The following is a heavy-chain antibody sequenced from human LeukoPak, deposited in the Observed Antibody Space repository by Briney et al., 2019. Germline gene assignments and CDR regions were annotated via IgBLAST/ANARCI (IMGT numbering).Heavy chain of an antibody. J-gene: IGHJ3*02. V-gene: IGHV1-69*13. D-gene: IGHD6-19*01. CDR2: IIPIFGTA. Sequence: SVKVSCKASGGTFSSYAISWVRQAPGQGLEWMGGIIPIFGTANFAQKFQGRVTITADESTSTAYMELSSLRSEDTAVYYCARDEARRIAVAVAAFDIWGQGTMVTVSS. CDR1: GGTFSSYA. CDR3: ARDEARRIAVAVAAFDI.